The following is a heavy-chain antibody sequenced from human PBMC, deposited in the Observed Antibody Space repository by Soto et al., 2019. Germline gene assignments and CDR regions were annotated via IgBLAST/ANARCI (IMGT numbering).Heavy chain of an antibody. CDR2: INSDGSST. J-gene: IGHJ4*02. Sequence: GGSLRLSCAASGFTFSSYWMHWVRQAPGKGLVWVSRINSDGSSTSYADSVKGRFTISRDNAKNTLYLQMNSLRAEDTAVYYCARTRLYCSSTSCYFFDYWGQGTLVTVSS. CDR1: GFTFSSYW. CDR3: ARTRLYCSSTSCYFFDY. V-gene: IGHV3-74*01. D-gene: IGHD2-2*01.